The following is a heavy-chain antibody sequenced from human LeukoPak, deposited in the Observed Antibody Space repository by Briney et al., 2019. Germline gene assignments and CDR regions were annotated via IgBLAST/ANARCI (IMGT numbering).Heavy chain of an antibody. CDR3: ARGTGIAAAVTSLFQY. D-gene: IGHD6-13*01. CDR2: INTSGGST. CDR1: GYTFTSYY. J-gene: IGHJ1*01. Sequence: ASVKVSCKASGYTFTSYYMHWVRQAPGQGLEWMGVINTSGGSTSYAQKFQGRVTMTRDTSTSTVYMELNSLRSEDTAVYYCARGTGIAAAVTSLFQYWGQGTLVTVSS. V-gene: IGHV1-46*01.